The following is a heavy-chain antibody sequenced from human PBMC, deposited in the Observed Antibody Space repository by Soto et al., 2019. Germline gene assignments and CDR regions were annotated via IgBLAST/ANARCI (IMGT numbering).Heavy chain of an antibody. D-gene: IGHD3-3*01. CDR1: GGTFSSYA. V-gene: IGHV1-69*06. Sequence: SVKVSCKASGGTFSSYAISWVRQAPGQGLEWMGGIIPIFGTANYAQKFQGRVTITADKSTSTAYMELSSLRSEDTAVYYCARAGWSRGEFDYWGQGTLVTVSS. J-gene: IGHJ4*02. CDR2: IIPIFGTA. CDR3: ARAGWSRGEFDY.